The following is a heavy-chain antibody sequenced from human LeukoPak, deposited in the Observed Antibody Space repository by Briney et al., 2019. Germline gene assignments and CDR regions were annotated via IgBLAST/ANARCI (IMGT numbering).Heavy chain of an antibody. V-gene: IGHV3-33*06. D-gene: IGHD4-11*01. J-gene: IGHJ5*01. CDR2: IWSDGTNQ. CDR1: GFTFSHYG. Sequence: GGSLSLSCAAAGFTFSHYGKHWVRQAPGKGLEWVAVIWSDGTNQYYADPVKGRFTISRDDSGNTVYLQMNSLRPEDTGVYYCAKDAQRGFDYSNSLESWGQGTPVTVST. CDR3: AKDAQRGFDYSNSLES.